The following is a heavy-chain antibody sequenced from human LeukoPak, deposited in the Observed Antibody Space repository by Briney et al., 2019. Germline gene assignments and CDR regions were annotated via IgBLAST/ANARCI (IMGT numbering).Heavy chain of an antibody. CDR2: IYSGGST. CDR1: GFTVSSNY. V-gene: IGHV3-53*05. CDR3: AKGVRGVITSDY. Sequence: GGSLRLSCAASGFTVSSNYMSWVRQAPGKGLEWVSVIYSGGSTYYADSVKDRFTISRDNSKNTLYLQMNSLRAEDTAVYYCAKGVRGVITSDYWGQGTLVTVSS. J-gene: IGHJ4*02. D-gene: IGHD3-10*01.